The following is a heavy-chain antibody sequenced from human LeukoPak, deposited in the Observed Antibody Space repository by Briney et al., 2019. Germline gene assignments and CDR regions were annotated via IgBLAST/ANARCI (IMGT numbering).Heavy chain of an antibody. CDR1: GGSISSYY. V-gene: IGHV4-59*12. D-gene: IGHD1-1*01. CDR2: IYYSGST. Sequence: SETLSLTCTVYGGSISSYYWSWIRQRPGKGLEWIAYIYYSGSTNYNPSLKSRVTISVDPSKNQFSLKLSSVTAADTAVYYCARGYGPGDAFDIWGQGTMVTVSS. J-gene: IGHJ3*02. CDR3: ARGYGPGDAFDI.